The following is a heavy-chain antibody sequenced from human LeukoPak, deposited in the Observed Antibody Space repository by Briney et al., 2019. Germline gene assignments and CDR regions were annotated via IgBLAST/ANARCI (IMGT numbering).Heavy chain of an antibody. V-gene: IGHV3-21*01. CDR1: GFTFSRYS. CDR2: ISSGGNYI. Sequence: GGSLRLSCAASGFTFSRYSMNWVRQAPGKGLEWVAFISSGGNYIYYVDSVKGRFTISRDNAKNSLYLQMNSLRAEDTAVYYCARVVVGYCSGGSCYGWGQGTLVTVSS. J-gene: IGHJ4*02. CDR3: ARVVVGYCSGGSCYG. D-gene: IGHD2-15*01.